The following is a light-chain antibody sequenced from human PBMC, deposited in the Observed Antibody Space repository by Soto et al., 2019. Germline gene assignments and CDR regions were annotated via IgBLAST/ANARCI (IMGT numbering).Light chain of an antibody. J-gene: IGKJ5*01. CDR3: QQSDSFPYT. Sequence: DIQMTQSPSSLSASVGDRVTITCRASQDISSWLAWFQQKPGQAPKLLIYAASSLQSGVPSRFSGSGSGTDFTLTIASLQSEDFATYHCQQSDSFPYTFGQGTRLEIK. CDR1: QDISSW. CDR2: AAS. V-gene: IGKV1D-12*01.